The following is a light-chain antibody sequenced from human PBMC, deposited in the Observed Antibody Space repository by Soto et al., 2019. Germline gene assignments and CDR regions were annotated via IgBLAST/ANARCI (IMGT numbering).Light chain of an antibody. J-gene: IGKJ3*01. CDR2: GAS. CDR3: QQYGSSPFT. Sequence: EIVLTQSPGTLSLSPGKRATLSCRASQSVSSSYLAWYQQKPGQAPRLLIYGASSRATGTPDRFSGSGSGTDFTLTISRLEPEDFAVYYCQQYGSSPFTFGPGTKVDIK. V-gene: IGKV3-20*01. CDR1: QSVSSSY.